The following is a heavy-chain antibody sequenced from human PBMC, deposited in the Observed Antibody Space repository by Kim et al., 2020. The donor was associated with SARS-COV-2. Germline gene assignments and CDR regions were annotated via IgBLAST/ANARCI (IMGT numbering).Heavy chain of an antibody. D-gene: IGHD2-2*01. V-gene: IGHV1-3*01. CDR3: ARGFVVVPAAMGY. J-gene: IGHJ4*02. Sequence: YSTQFQGRVTITGDTSASTAYMELSSRRSEDTAVYYCARGFVVVPAAMGYWGQGTLVTVSS.